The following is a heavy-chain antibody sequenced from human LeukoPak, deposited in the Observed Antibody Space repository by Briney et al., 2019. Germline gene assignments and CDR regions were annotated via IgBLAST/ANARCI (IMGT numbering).Heavy chain of an antibody. CDR3: ARVMGRYCSSNSCYVDY. CDR2: IRYDGSNK. V-gene: IGHV3-30*02. J-gene: IGHJ4*02. D-gene: IGHD2-2*01. Sequence: GGSLRLSCAAPGFTFSSCAMHWVRQAPGKGLEWVAFIRYDGSNKYYADSVKGRFTISRDNSKNTLYLQMNSLRAEDTAVYYCARVMGRYCSSNSCYVDYWGQGTLVTVSS. CDR1: GFTFSSCA.